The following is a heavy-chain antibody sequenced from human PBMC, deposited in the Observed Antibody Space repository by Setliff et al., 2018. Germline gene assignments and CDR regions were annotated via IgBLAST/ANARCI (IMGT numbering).Heavy chain of an antibody. Sequence: SETLSLTCTVSGGSISSRSYYWGWIRQPPGKGPEWIGSIYYSGSTYYKPSLKSRVTISVDTSKNQFSLKLSSVTAADTAVYYCARVPSYGSGSYYYYYYGMDVWGQGTTVTVS. CDR3: ARVPSYGSGSYYYYYYGMDV. CDR1: GGSISSRSYY. CDR2: IYYSGST. D-gene: IGHD3-10*01. J-gene: IGHJ6*02. V-gene: IGHV4-39*07.